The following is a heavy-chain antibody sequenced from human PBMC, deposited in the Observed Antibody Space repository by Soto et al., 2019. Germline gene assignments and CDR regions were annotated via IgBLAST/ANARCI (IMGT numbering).Heavy chain of an antibody. D-gene: IGHD3-3*01. J-gene: IGHJ6*02. CDR1: GFTFSSYA. V-gene: IGHV3-30-3*01. CDR2: ISYDGSNK. CDR3: ARGIYDFWSGSPRYGMDV. Sequence: LRLSCAASGFTFSSYAMHWVRQAPGKGLEWVAVISYDGSNKYYADSVKGRFTISRDNSKNTLYLQMNSLRAEDTAVYYCARGIYDFWSGSPRYGMDVWGQGTTVTAP.